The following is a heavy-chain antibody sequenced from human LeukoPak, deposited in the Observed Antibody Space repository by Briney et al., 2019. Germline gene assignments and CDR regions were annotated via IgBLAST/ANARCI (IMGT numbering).Heavy chain of an antibody. V-gene: IGHV1-18*01. CDR2: ISAYNGNT. J-gene: IGHJ4*02. D-gene: IGHD3-9*01. Sequence: ASVKVSCKASGYTFTSYGISWVRQAPGQGLEWMGWISAYNGNTNYAQKLQGRVTMTTDTSTSTAYMELRSLRSDDTAVYYCARGHDILTGYSDLDYWGQGTLVTVSS. CDR3: ARGHDILTGYSDLDY. CDR1: GYTFTSYG.